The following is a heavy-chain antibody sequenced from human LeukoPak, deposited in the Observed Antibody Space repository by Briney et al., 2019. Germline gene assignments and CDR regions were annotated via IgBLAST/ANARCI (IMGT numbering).Heavy chain of an antibody. J-gene: IGHJ4*02. D-gene: IGHD6-19*01. V-gene: IGHV3-74*01. CDR3: SRRGVTVAATPWD. Sequence: GGSLRLSCAASGFTFSSSRMQCVRQAPGRGLVWVSRIHSDGITTNYADSVKGRFTISRDNAKNSLYLQMNSLGAGDTAVYFCSRRGVTVAATPWDWGQGSPVTVSS. CDR2: IHSDGITT. CDR1: GFTFSSSR.